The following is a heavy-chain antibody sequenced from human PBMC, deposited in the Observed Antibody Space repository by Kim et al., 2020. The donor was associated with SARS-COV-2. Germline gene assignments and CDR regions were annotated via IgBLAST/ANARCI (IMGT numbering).Heavy chain of an antibody. Sequence: GGSLRLSCAASGFTFSASAMHWVRQASGKGLEWVGRIRSKPNNYATSYAASVTGRLTISRDDSTNTVYLQMDSLKTDDTAVYFCSRHSGKHGDRGFDNWGQGTLVTVSS. D-gene: IGHD4-17*01. CDR1: GFTFSASA. CDR2: IRSKPNNYAT. V-gene: IGHV3-73*01. CDR3: SRHSGKHGDRGFDN. J-gene: IGHJ4*02.